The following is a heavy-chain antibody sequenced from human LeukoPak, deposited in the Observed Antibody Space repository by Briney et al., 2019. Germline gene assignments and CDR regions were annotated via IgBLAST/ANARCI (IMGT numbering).Heavy chain of an antibody. D-gene: IGHD6-13*01. CDR1: GFTVSSNY. J-gene: IGHJ4*02. CDR2: ISYSGSS. CDR3: ARDRGVSGFDY. V-gene: IGHV4-39*07. Sequence: GSLRLSCAASGFTVSSNYMSWVRQSPGKGLDWIGSISYSGSSFCKPSLKSRVTIAVDTSKNQFSLRLSSVTAADTAFYYCARDRGVSGFDYWGQGTLVTVSS.